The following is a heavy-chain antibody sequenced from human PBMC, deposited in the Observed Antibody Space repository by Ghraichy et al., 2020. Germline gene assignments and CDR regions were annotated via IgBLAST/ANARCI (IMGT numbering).Heavy chain of an antibody. CDR3: ARGGRGWFDP. D-gene: IGHD3-10*01. J-gene: IGHJ5*02. CDR1: GGSINRSTYY. CDR2: ISYTGST. V-gene: IGHV4-39*07. Sequence: GSLSLTCTVSGGSINRSTYYWGWIRQPPGKGLEWIGSISYTGSTYYNPSLKSRVTISVDMSKNQFSLRLRSVTAADTAVFYCARGGRGWFDPWGQGTLVTVSS.